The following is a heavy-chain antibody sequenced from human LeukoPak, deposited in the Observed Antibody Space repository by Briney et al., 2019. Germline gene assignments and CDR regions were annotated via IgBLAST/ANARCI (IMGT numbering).Heavy chain of an antibody. D-gene: IGHD3-10*01. Sequence: SETLSLTCTVSGGSISSSSYYWGWIRQPPGKGLEWIGSIYYSGSTYYNPSLKSRVTISVDTSKNQFSLKLSSVTAADTAVYYCARDFRPDYYGSGSYFDYWGQGTLVTVSS. CDR1: GGSISSSSYY. V-gene: IGHV4-39*07. CDR2: IYYSGST. J-gene: IGHJ4*02. CDR3: ARDFRPDYYGSGSYFDY.